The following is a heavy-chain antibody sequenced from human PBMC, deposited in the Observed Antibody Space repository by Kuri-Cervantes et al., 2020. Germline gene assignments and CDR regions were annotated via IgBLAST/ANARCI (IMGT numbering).Heavy chain of an antibody. Sequence: GESLKISCAASGFNFDDYAMHWVRQAPGKGLVWVSRINSDGSSTSYADSVKGRFTISRDNAKNTLYLQMNSLRAEDTAVYYCASRPYSGGSFSWGQGTLVTVSS. CDR3: ASRPYSGGSFS. D-gene: IGHD6-19*01. J-gene: IGHJ5*02. V-gene: IGHV3-74*01. CDR2: INSDGSST. CDR1: GFNFDDYA.